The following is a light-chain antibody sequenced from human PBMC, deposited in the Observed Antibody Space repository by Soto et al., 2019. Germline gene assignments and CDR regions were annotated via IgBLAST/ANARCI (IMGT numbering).Light chain of an antibody. J-gene: IGKJ2*01. CDR3: QQLNSYPPT. V-gene: IGKV1-9*01. Sequence: IQLTQSPSSLSASVGDRVTITCRASQGISSYLAWYQQKPGKAPKLLIYAASTLQSGVPSRFSGSGSGTDFTLTISSLQPEGFATYYCQQLNSYPPTFGQGTKLEIK. CDR2: AAS. CDR1: QGISSY.